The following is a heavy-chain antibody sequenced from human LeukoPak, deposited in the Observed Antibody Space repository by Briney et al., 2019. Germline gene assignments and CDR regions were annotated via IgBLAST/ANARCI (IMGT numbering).Heavy chain of an antibody. J-gene: IGHJ3*01. V-gene: IGHV3-15*01. CDR1: GFSFSDAW. CDR2: IHANNQHGTT. Sequence: GGSLRLSSAASGFSFSDAWMSWVRQAPGKGPEWVGRIHANNQHGTTDYATPVKGRFSISRDDSKNTLHLQMNSLKTDDTAVYYCATDWGSGTNYVRTFDLWGQGTMVTVSS. CDR3: ATDWGSGTNYVRTFDL. D-gene: IGHD3-16*01.